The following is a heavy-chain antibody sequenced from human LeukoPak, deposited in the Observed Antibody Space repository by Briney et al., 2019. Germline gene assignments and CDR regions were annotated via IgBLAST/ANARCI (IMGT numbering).Heavy chain of an antibody. Sequence: PSETLSLTCTVSGGSISSYYWSWIRQPPGKGLEWIGYIYYSGSTNYNPSLKSRVTISVDTSKNQFSLKLSSVTAADTAVYYCASRSAIWFGELLYSNWFDPWGQGTLVTVSS. D-gene: IGHD3-10*01. CDR2: IYYSGST. V-gene: IGHV4-59*08. CDR1: GGSISSYY. CDR3: ASRSAIWFGELLYSNWFDP. J-gene: IGHJ5*02.